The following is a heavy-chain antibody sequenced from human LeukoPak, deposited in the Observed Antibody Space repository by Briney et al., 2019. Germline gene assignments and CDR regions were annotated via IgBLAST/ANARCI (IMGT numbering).Heavy chain of an antibody. Sequence: SETLSLTCTVSGGSLSTYYWSWIRQPPGKGLEWIGYIYNSGSTNYSPSLRSRVTISVDTSKNQFSLKLSSVTAADTAVYYCARGGIVLMREPYYFDYWGQGTLVTVSS. CDR3: ARGGIVLMREPYYFDY. D-gene: IGHD2-8*01. CDR2: IYNSGST. CDR1: GGSLSTYY. J-gene: IGHJ4*02. V-gene: IGHV4-59*08.